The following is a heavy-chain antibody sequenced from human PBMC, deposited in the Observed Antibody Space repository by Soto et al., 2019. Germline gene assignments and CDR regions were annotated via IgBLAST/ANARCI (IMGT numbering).Heavy chain of an antibody. J-gene: IGHJ4*02. CDR3: AKSHTTSGWYVTTDY. CDR1: GFTFGDYA. Sequence: GGSLRLSCAASGFTFGDYAMQGVRQAPGKGLEWVSAISWNSGSIDYADSVKGRFTISRDNAKNSLYLKMNSLRAEDTALYYCAKSHTTSGWYVTTDYWGQGTRVTVSS. D-gene: IGHD6-19*01. CDR2: ISWNSGSI. V-gene: IGHV3-9*01.